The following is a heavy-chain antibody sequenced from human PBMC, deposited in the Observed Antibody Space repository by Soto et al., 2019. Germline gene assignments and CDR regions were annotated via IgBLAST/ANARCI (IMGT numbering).Heavy chain of an antibody. CDR2: INPDASDA. CDR1: GFTFSSHW. V-gene: IGHV3-74*01. CDR3: ARPKTMVYSAFDT. Sequence: EVQLVESGGGLVQPGGSLRLSCAASGFTFSSHWLHWVRQTPGEGLVSVSRINPDASDADYADSVKGRFTISGDNAKSTLYLDMNSLRAEDTGVYYCARPKTMVYSAFDTWGQGTMVTVSS. J-gene: IGHJ3*02. D-gene: IGHD2-8*01.